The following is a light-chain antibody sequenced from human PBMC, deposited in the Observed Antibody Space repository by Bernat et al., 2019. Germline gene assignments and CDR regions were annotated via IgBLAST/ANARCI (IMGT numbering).Light chain of an antibody. V-gene: IGKV1-8*01. CDR1: QGISTY. Sequence: AIRMTQSPSSFSASTGDRVTITCRASQGISTYLAWYQLKPEKAPKLLIYAASTLQSGVPSRFSGSGSGTDFTLTISCLQSEDFATYYCQQYYTYPRTFGQGTKVEIK. J-gene: IGKJ1*01. CDR3: QQYYTYPRT. CDR2: AAS.